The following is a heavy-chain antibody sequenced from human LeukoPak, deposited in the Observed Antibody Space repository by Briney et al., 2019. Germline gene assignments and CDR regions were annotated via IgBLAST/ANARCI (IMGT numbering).Heavy chain of an antibody. CDR1: GFTFSSYT. CDR2: INSASSTI. CDR3: ASDILTGYYLPRDFDY. D-gene: IGHD3-9*01. V-gene: IGHV3-48*01. J-gene: IGHJ4*02. Sequence: PGGSLRLSCAASGFTFSSYTMNWVRQAPGKGLEWVSYINSASSTIYYADSVKGRFTISRDNAKNSLYLQMNSLRAEDTAVYYCASDILTGYYLPRDFDYWGQGTLVTVSS.